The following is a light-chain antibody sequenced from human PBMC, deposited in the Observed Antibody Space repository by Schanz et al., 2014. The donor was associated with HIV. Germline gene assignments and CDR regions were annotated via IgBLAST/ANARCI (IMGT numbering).Light chain of an antibody. CDR3: NSYSHSNTYV. J-gene: IGLJ1*01. CDR1: SSDVGSYNL. V-gene: IGLV2-14*02. Sequence: QSALTQPPSASGSPGQSVTISCTGTSSDVGSYNLVSWYQQHPGKAPKLMIYDVSNRPSGVSNRFSGSKSGNTASLTISGLQPEDEADYYCNSYSHSNTYVFGSGTKLTV. CDR2: DVS.